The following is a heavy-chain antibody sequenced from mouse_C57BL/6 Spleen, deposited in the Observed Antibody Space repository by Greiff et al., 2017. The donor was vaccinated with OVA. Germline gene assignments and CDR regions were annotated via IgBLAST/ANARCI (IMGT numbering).Heavy chain of an antibody. J-gene: IGHJ4*01. Sequence: QVQLQQSGPGLVQPSQSLSISCTVSGFSLTSYGVHWVRQSPGKGLEWLGVIWSGGSTDYNAAFISRLSISKDNSKSQVFFKMNSLRADDTAIYYCARRVVTIIEDYAMDYWGQGTSVTVSS. CDR1: GFSLTSYG. CDR3: ARRVVTIIEDYAMDY. V-gene: IGHV2-2*01. CDR2: IWSGGST. D-gene: IGHD1-1*01.